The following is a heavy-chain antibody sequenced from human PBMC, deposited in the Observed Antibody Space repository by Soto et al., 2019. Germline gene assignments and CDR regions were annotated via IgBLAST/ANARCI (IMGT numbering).Heavy chain of an antibody. CDR3: AHRPIVGGAI. Sequence: QVQLQESGPGLVKPSGTLSLTCAVFGGSISNSNWWTWVRQPPGKGLDWIGEIFHSGSTNYNSSLMGRVTISVDKANNQFSLKLSSVTAADPAVYYCAHRPIVGGAIWGQGTLVTVSS. D-gene: IGHD1-26*01. V-gene: IGHV4-4*02. J-gene: IGHJ4*02. CDR1: GGSISNSNW. CDR2: IFHSGST.